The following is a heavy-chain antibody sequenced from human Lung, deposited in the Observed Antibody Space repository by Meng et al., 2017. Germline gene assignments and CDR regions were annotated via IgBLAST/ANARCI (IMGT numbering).Heavy chain of an antibody. D-gene: IGHD4-17*01. Sequence: EWQLVESGGGLVQPVGSLRLSCAASGFTFSTHWMHWVRQAPGKGLEWVSRITGDGSSTIYADSVQGRFTMSRDNAKNTLSLQMNSLRAEDTAVYYCARGGVTTDDWGQGTLVTVSS. V-gene: IGHV3-74*01. CDR3: ARGGVTTDD. J-gene: IGHJ4*02. CDR2: ITGDGSST. CDR1: GFTFSTHW.